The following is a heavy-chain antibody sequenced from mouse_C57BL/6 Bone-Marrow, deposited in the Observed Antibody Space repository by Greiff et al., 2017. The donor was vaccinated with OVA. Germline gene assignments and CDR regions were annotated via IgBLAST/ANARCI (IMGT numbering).Heavy chain of an antibody. D-gene: IGHD2-5*01. CDR1: GFTFSSYA. V-gene: IGHV5-4*01. CDR2: ISDGGSYT. J-gene: IGHJ1*03. CDR3: GREEDSNFRYWYFDG. Sequence: EVKVVESGGGLVKPGGSLKLSCAASGFTFSSYAMSWVRQTPEKRLEWVATISDGGSYTYYPDHVTGRFTISRDNAKNNLYLQKSHLESEDTAMYYCGREEDSNFRYWYFDGWGTGTTVTVSS.